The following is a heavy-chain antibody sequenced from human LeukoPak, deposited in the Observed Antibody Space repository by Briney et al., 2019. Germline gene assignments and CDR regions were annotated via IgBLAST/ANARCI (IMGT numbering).Heavy chain of an antibody. CDR2: ISGNGGST. CDR3: VKGSTRRYSYGGDH. CDR1: GFIFSTYG. V-gene: IGHV3-23*01. D-gene: IGHD5-18*01. J-gene: IGHJ4*02. Sequence: PGGSLRLSRTASGFIFSTYGMHWVRQAPGKGLEWVSGISGNGGSTSYADSVKGRFTISRDNSKNTLFVQMSSLRADDTAVYYCVKGSTRRYSYGGDHWGQGTLVTVSS.